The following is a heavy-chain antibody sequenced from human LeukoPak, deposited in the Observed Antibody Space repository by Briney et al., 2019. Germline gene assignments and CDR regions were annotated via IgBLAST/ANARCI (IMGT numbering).Heavy chain of an antibody. V-gene: IGHV4-38-2*02. Sequence: SETLSLTCTVSGYSISSGYYWGWIRQPPGKGLEWIGSIYYSGSTYYNPSLKSRVTISVDTSKNQFSLKLSSVTAADTAVYYCARHFWTMVRGANFDYWGQGTLVTVSS. D-gene: IGHD3-10*01. CDR1: GYSISSGYY. CDR2: IYYSGST. J-gene: IGHJ4*02. CDR3: ARHFWTMVRGANFDY.